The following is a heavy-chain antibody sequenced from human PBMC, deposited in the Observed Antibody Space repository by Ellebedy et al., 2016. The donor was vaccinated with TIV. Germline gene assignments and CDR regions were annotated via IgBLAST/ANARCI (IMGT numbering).Heavy chain of an antibody. CDR1: GYISTSHG. Sequence: AASVQVSCKASGYISTSHGISWVRQPPGQGREWMGWIIAYNGNTNYAQKPQGRVTMTTDTSTSTAYMELRSLRSDDTAVYYWARDAGSGSPFTGWGQGTLVTVSS. CDR3: ARDAGSGSPFTG. V-gene: IGHV1-18*01. CDR2: IIAYNGNT. J-gene: IGHJ4*02. D-gene: IGHD3-10*01.